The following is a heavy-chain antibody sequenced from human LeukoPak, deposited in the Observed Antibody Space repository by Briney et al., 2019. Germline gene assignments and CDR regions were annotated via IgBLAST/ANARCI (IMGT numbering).Heavy chain of an antibody. V-gene: IGHV4-59*01. CDR1: GGSISNYY. D-gene: IGHD2-15*01. CDR2: IYYSGST. Sequence: SETLSLTCTVSGGSISNYYWSWIRQPPGRGLEWIGYIYYSGSTNYSPSLKSRVTISVDTSKNQFSLKLSSVTAADTAVYYCAGTYSRLLYYGMDVWGQGTTVTVSS. J-gene: IGHJ6*02. CDR3: AGTYSRLLYYGMDV.